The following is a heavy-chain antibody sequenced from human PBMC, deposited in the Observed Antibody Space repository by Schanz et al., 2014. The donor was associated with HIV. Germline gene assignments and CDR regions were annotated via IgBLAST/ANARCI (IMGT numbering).Heavy chain of an antibody. CDR3: ARGPWAGSGSYPLDY. J-gene: IGHJ4*02. D-gene: IGHD3-10*01. CDR1: GGSFSAYY. CDR2: INHRGIT. V-gene: IGHV4-34*01. Sequence: QVQLHQWGAGLLKPSETLSLTCAVYGGSFSAYYWSWIRQPPGKGLEWIGEINHRGITNYNPSLESRVTIARDTSKNQFSLKLNSATAADTATYYCARGPWAGSGSYPLDYWGQGTLVTVSS.